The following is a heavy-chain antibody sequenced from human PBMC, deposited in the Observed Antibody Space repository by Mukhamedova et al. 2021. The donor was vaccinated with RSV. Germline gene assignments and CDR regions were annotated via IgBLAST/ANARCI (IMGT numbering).Heavy chain of an antibody. V-gene: IGHV2-5*02. Sequence: GVGWVRQPPGKALEWLAFIYWDDDKRYSPSLRNRLTVAKDTSKDQAFLTLTNVGPGDTATYYCVHRRHLDPYYNYGSFDFWGPG. D-gene: IGHD5-24*01. CDR1: G. J-gene: IGHJ4*02. CDR2: IYWDDDK. CDR3: VHRRHLDPYYNYGSFDF.